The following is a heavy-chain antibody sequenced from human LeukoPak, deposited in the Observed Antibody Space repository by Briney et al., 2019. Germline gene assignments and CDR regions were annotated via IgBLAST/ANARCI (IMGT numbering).Heavy chain of an antibody. V-gene: IGHV3-74*03. CDR2: SNSDGSST. CDR1: GFTFSNYW. J-gene: IGHJ4*02. CDR3: AGDGGLSIPFDN. Sequence: GGSLRLSCAASGFTFSNYWIHWVRQAPGKGLGWVSRSNSDGSSTTYADPVKGRFTISRDNSKNTLYLQMNSLRAEDTAVYYCAGDGGLSIPFDNWGQGTLVTVSS. D-gene: IGHD2-15*01.